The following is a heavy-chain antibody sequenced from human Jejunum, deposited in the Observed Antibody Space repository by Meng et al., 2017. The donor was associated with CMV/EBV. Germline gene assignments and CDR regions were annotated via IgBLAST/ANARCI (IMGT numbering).Heavy chain of an antibody. CDR1: A. D-gene: IGHD3-9*01. Sequence: AMTWVRQAPGKGLEWVSVINSGGSDTKYADSVKGRFTISRDNSKNTLYLQMNSLRAEDTAVYYCARWSQWYYDIYTGYNFYGRDVWGQGTTVTVSS. V-gene: IGHV3-23*03. CDR3: ARWSQWYYDIYTGYNFYGRDV. J-gene: IGHJ6*02. CDR2: INSGGSDT.